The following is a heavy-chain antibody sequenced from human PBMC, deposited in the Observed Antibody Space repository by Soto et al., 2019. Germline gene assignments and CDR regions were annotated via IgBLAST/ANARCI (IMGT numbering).Heavy chain of an antibody. CDR2: ISGSGGTT. D-gene: IGHD1-26*01. J-gene: IGHJ4*02. V-gene: IGHV3-23*01. CDR1: GFTFSTNA. CDR3: AKVGGGSYSRYDY. Sequence: EVQLLESGGGLVQPGGSLRLSCVASGFTFSTNAMSWVRQAPGKGLEWVSTISGSGGTTHYADSVKGRFTFSRDNSKNTRYVEMDSLRGEDTAVYDCAKVGGGSYSRYDYWGQGTLVTVSS.